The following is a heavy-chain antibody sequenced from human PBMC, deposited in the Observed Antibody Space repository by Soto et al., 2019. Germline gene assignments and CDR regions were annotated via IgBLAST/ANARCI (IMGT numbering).Heavy chain of an antibody. J-gene: IGHJ6*02. CDR3: ARAGGYCSGGVCTHYYFYGMDS. CDR2: INSDGSST. Sequence: GGSLRLACAASGFTFSHYWMHWVRQAPGMGLVWVSRINSDGSSTNYADSVKGRFTISRDNTKNTLYLQMNSLRAEDTAVYYCARAGGYCSGGVCTHYYFYGMDSWGQGTTVTVSS. V-gene: IGHV3-74*01. CDR1: GFTFSHYW. D-gene: IGHD2-8*02.